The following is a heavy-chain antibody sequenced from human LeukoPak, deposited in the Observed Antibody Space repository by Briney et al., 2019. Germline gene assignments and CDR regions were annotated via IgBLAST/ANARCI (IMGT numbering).Heavy chain of an antibody. CDR1: GFIFTPYA. J-gene: IGHJ4*02. D-gene: IGHD1-14*01. Sequence: GGSLRLSCSASGFIFTPYAMHWVRQAPGKGLEYVSAISSDGVGTYYTDSVKGRFTISRDNSKSTLYLQMSSLRPEDTAVYYCVRYTDSSYPDWGQGTLVTVSS. CDR2: ISSDGVGT. CDR3: VRYTDSSYPD. V-gene: IGHV3-64D*06.